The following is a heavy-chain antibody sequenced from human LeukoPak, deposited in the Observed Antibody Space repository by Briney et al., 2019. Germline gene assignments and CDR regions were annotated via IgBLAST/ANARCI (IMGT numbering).Heavy chain of an antibody. J-gene: IGHJ4*02. Sequence: GGSLRLSCAASGFTFSSYGIHWVRQAPGKGLEWVAVISYGGSKEYYADSVKGRFTISRDNPKNTLYLQMNSLRTEDTAVYYCAKYLMTTVTTVGDWGQGTLVTVSS. D-gene: IGHD4-17*01. CDR2: ISYGGSKE. CDR1: GFTFSSYG. CDR3: AKYLMTTVTTVGD. V-gene: IGHV3-30*18.